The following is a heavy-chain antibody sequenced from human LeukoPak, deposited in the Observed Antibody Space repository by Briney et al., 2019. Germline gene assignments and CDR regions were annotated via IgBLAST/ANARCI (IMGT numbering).Heavy chain of an antibody. V-gene: IGHV1-46*01. CDR1: GYTFTMFY. CDR2: INPSDGAT. CDR3: ARGQGGGLSGSLGGLFASYYTYYYMDV. Sequence: ASVKVSCKASGYTFTMFYTHWVRQAPGQGLEWMGMINPSDGATTYAQRFQGRVTMTRDMSTTTVYMDLRSLRSEDTAVYFCARGQGGGLSGSLGGLFASYYTYYYMDVWGRGTTVTVSS. J-gene: IGHJ6*03. D-gene: IGHD3-16*01.